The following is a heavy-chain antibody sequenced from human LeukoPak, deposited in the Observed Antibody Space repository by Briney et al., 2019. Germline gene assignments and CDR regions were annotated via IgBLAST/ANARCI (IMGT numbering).Heavy chain of an antibody. V-gene: IGHV3-11*03. CDR2: ISSSSSYS. CDR1: GIPFSDYY. Sequence: GGSLRLSCIVSGIPFSDYYMNWIRQAPGKGLEWISYISSSSSYSDYADSVKGRFTISRDNAKSALYLQLNSLRPEDTAVYYCAAGTAADFWGQGTPVTVSS. D-gene: IGHD6-13*01. J-gene: IGHJ4*02. CDR3: AAGTAADF.